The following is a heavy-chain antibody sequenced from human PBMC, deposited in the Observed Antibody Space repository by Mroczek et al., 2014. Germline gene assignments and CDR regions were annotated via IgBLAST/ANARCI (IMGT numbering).Heavy chain of an antibody. CDR3: ARGALDSSSWYNY. CDR2: ISYDGSNK. CDR1: GFTFSSYA. V-gene: IGHV3-30-3*01. Sequence: QVQLVQSGGGVVQPGRSLRLSCAASGFTFSSYAMHWVRQAPGKGLEWVAVISYDGSNKYYADSVKGRFTISRDNSKNTLYLQMNSLRAEDTAVYYCARGALDSSSWYNYWGQGTLVTVS. D-gene: IGHD6-13*01. J-gene: IGHJ4*02.